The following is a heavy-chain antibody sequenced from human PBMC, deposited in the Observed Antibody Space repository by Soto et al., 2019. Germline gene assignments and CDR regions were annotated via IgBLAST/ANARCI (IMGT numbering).Heavy chain of an antibody. V-gene: IGHV3-11*01. D-gene: IGHD3-10*01. CDR2: ISSSGSTI. Sequence: GGSLRLSCAASGFTFSDYYMSWIRQAPGKGLEWVSYISSSGSTIYYADSVKGRFTISRDNAKNSLYTQMNSLRAEDTAVYYCARDLSNTDYYFSGSPQYYFDYWGQGTLVTVSS. CDR1: GFTFSDYY. J-gene: IGHJ4*02. CDR3: ARDLSNTDYYFSGSPQYYFDY.